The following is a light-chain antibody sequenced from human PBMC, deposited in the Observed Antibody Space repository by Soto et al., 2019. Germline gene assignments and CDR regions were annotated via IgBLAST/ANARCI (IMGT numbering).Light chain of an antibody. J-gene: IGLJ1*01. V-gene: IGLV1-40*01. CDR2: ANS. CDR3: QSSYSTLIASYV. Sequence: QSVLTQPPSVSGAPGQRVTISCTGSSSNIGANYDVHWYQQRPGTAPKLLIFANSNRPSGVPDRFSGSKSGTSSSLVITGRQAEDEGDYYCQSSYSTLIASYVFGTGTKLTVL. CDR1: SSNIGANYD.